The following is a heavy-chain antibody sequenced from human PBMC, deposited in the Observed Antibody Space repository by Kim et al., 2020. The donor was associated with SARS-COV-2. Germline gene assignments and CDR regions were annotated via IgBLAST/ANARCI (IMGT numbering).Heavy chain of an antibody. D-gene: IGHD3-10*02. CDR2: IWYDGSNK. CDR1: GFTFSSYG. J-gene: IGHJ6*02. Sequence: GGSLRLSCAASGFTFSSYGMHWVRQAPGKGLEWVAVIWYDGSNKYYADSVKGRFTISRDNSKNTLYLQMNSLRAEDTAVYYCARDIRLVSYFRSFYYYYGMDVWGQGTTVTVSS. V-gene: IGHV3-33*01. CDR3: ARDIRLVSYFRSFYYYYGMDV.